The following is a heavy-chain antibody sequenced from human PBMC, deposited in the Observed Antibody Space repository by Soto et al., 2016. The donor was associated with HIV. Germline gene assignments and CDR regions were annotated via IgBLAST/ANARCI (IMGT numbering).Heavy chain of an antibody. CDR2: ISSSGGYT. V-gene: IGHV3-11*05. CDR3: ARDRRNIVIAFGYGMDA. J-gene: IGHJ6*02. CDR1: GFTFSDYY. Sequence: QVQLVESGGGVVKPGGSLRLFCTASGFTFSDYYINWIRQAPGKGLEWVSYISSSGGYTKYADSVKGRFTISRDNAKNSLYLQMNNLRVEDTATYYCARDRRNIVIAFGYGMDAWGQGTTVTVSS. D-gene: IGHD2-2*01.